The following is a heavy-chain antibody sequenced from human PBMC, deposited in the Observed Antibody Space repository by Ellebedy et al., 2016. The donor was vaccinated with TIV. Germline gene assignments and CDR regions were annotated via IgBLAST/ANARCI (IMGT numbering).Heavy chain of an antibody. J-gene: IGHJ3*02. CDR2: INQGGSVK. CDR3: ATDGSYGDYRSPAHAFVI. D-gene: IGHD3-10*01. CDR1: GFSFNSYW. V-gene: IGHV3-7*01. Sequence: GESLKISCAASGFSFNSYWMTWVRQAPGKGLEWVANINQGGSVKYYVDSLRGRFTISRDNAKNSLFLQMNSLRAEDTAVYYCATDGSYGDYRSPAHAFVIWGQGTMVTVSS.